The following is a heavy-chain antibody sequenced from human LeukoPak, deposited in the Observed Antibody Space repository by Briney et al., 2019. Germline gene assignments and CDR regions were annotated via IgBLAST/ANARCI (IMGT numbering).Heavy chain of an antibody. V-gene: IGHV1-2*02. CDR2: INPNSGGT. J-gene: IGHJ5*02. D-gene: IGHD6-13*01. Sequence: ASVKVSRMASGYTFTGYYMLWVRQAPGQGLEWMGWINPNSGGTNYAQNFQGRVTMTRVTSISTAYMELSRLRSDDTAVYYCARRLYSCSRDPVFDPWGTGTLVTVSS. CDR1: GYTFTGYY. CDR3: ARRLYSCSRDPVFDP.